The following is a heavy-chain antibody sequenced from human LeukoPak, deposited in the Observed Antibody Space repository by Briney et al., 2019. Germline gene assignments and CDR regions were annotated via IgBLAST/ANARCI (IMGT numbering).Heavy chain of an antibody. CDR1: GGSISSSSYY. CDR3: ATLERGDTYYYGSGSYYNGPFSDY. CDR2: IYYSGST. D-gene: IGHD3-10*01. J-gene: IGHJ4*02. Sequence: SETLSLTCTVSGGSISSSSYYWGWIRQPPGKGLEWIGSIYYSGSTYYNPSLKSRVTISVDTSKNQFSLKLSSVTAADTAVYYCATLERGDTYYYGSGSYYNGPFSDYWGQGTLVTVSS. V-gene: IGHV4-39*07.